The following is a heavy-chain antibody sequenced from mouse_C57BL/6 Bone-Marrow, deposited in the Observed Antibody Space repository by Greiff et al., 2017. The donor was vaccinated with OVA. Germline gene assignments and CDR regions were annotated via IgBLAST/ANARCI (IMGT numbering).Heavy chain of an antibody. CDR2: SRNKANDYTT. J-gene: IGHJ4*01. D-gene: IGHD1-1*01. Sequence: EVQGVESGGGLVQSGRSLRLSCATSGFTFSDFYMEWVRQAPGKGLEWIAASRNKANDYTTEYSASVKGRFIVSRDTSQSILYLQMNALRAEDTAIYYCARAPYYYGRAMDYWGQGTSVTVSS. CDR3: ARAPYYYGRAMDY. V-gene: IGHV7-1*01. CDR1: GFTFSDFY.